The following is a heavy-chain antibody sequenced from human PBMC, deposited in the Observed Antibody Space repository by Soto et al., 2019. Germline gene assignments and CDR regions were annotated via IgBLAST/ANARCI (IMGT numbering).Heavy chain of an antibody. D-gene: IGHD3-3*01. V-gene: IGHV1-8*01. CDR2: MNPNSGNT. CDR3: ARGRRITIFGVVTLNWFDP. CDR1: GYTFTIND. Sequence: ASVKVSCKASGYTFTINDINWVRQATGQGLEWMGWMNPNSGNTGYAQKFQGRVTMTRDTSKSTAYMELSRLTSDDTAVYYCARGRRITIFGVVTLNWFDPWGQGTPVTVS. J-gene: IGHJ5*02.